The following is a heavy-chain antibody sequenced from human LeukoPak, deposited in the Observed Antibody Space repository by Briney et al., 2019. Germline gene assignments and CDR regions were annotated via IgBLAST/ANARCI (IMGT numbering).Heavy chain of an antibody. CDR2: IYSGDST. V-gene: IGHV3-53*04. CDR1: GFTFSSYW. J-gene: IGHJ4*02. CDR3: ARDDSDSSGYNVY. D-gene: IGHD3-22*01. Sequence: GGSLRLSCAASGFTFSSYWMNWVRQAPGKGLEWVSVIYSGDSTYYADSVKGRFTISRHNSKNTLYLQMNSLRAEDTAVYYCARDDSDSSGYNVYWGQGTLVTVSS.